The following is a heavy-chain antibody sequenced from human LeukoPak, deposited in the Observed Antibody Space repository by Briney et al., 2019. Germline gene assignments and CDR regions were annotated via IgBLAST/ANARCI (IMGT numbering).Heavy chain of an antibody. J-gene: IGHJ4*02. Sequence: PGGSLRLSCAASGFTFSSYAMSWVRQAPGKGLEWVSAISGSGGSTYYADSVKGRFTISRDNSKNTLYLQMNSLRAEDTAVYYCAKDRLTAHGGNSGYFDYWGQGTLVTVSS. D-gene: IGHD4-23*01. CDR1: GFTFSSYA. CDR2: ISGSGGST. CDR3: AKDRLTAHGGNSGYFDY. V-gene: IGHV3-23*01.